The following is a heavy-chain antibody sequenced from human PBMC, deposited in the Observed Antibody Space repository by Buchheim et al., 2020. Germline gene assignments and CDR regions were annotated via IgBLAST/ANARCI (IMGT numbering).Heavy chain of an antibody. V-gene: IGHV1-2*04. Sequence: QVQLVQSGAEVKKPGASVKVSCKASGYTFTGYYMHWVRQAPGQGLEWMGWINPNSGGTNYAQKFQGWVTMTRNTSISTAYMELSSLRSEDTAVYYCARGGGYYYDSSGYYLIYYYYGMDVWGQGTT. CDR2: INPNSGGT. D-gene: IGHD3-22*01. J-gene: IGHJ6*02. CDR3: ARGGGYYYDSSGYYLIYYYYGMDV. CDR1: GYTFTGYY.